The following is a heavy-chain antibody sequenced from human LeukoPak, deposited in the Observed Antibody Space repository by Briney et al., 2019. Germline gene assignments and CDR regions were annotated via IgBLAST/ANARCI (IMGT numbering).Heavy chain of an antibody. CDR2: ISWDGGST. CDR1: GFTFDGYT. V-gene: IGHV3-43*01. D-gene: IGHD2-2*01. Sequence: GGSLRLSCAASGFTFDGYTMHWVRHAPGKGLEWVSLISWDGGSTYYADSVKGRFTISRDNSKNSLYLQMNSLRTEDTALYYCAKDRGSGNALPDYWGQGTLVTVSS. J-gene: IGHJ4*02. CDR3: AKDRGSGNALPDY.